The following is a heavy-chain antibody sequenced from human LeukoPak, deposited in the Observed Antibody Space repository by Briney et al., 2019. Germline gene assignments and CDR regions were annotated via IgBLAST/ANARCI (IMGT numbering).Heavy chain of an antibody. D-gene: IGHD3-22*01. CDR3: ARGSNYDSNGCYYVSAFDI. Sequence: ASVKVSCKASGYTFTSYDVNWVRQATGQGLEWMGWMNPNSGNTGYAQNFQGRVTMTRDTSISTAYMELSSLRSEDTAVYYCARGSNYDSNGCYYVSAFDIWGQGTMVAVSS. CDR2: MNPNSGNT. J-gene: IGHJ3*02. V-gene: IGHV1-8*01. CDR1: GYTFTSYD.